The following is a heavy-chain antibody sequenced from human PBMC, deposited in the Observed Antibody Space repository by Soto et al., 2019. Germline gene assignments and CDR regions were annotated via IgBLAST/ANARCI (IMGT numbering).Heavy chain of an antibody. CDR2: IYYSGST. CDR1: GGSISSYY. D-gene: IGHD3-10*01. Sequence: SETLSLICTVSGGSISSYYWSWIRQPPGKGLEWIGYIYYSGSTNYNPSLKSRVTISVDTSKNQFSLKLSSVTAADTAVYYCARPGGAGDAFDIWGQGTMVTVSS. V-gene: IGHV4-59*08. J-gene: IGHJ3*02. CDR3: ARPGGAGDAFDI.